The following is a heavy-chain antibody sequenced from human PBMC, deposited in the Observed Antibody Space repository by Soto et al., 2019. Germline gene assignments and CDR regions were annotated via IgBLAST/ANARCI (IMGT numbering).Heavy chain of an antibody. CDR2: IDTAGDT. J-gene: IGHJ6*03. CDR3: ARGGSSSWYYYMDV. V-gene: IGHV3-13*01. CDR1: GFTFSSYD. D-gene: IGHD6-13*01. Sequence: GGSLRLSCAASGFTFSSYDMHWVRQATGKGLEWVSAIDTAGDTYYPGSVKGRFTISRENSKNTLYLQMNSLRAEDTAVYYCARGGSSSWYYYMDVWGKGTTVTVSS.